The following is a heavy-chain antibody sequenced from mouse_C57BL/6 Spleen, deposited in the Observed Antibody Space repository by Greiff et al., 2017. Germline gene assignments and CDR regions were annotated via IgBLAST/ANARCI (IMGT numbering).Heavy chain of an antibody. D-gene: IGHD1-1*01. CDR2: ISYSGST. J-gene: IGHJ1*03. Sequence: DVHLVESGPGLAKPSQPLSLTCSVTGYSITSDYWNWIRKFPGNKLEYMGYISYSGSTYYNPSLKSRISITRDTSKNQYYLQLNSVTTEDTATYYCARYGSSLSYWYFDVWGTGTTVTVSS. V-gene: IGHV3-8*01. CDR1: GYSITSDY. CDR3: ARYGSSLSYWYFDV.